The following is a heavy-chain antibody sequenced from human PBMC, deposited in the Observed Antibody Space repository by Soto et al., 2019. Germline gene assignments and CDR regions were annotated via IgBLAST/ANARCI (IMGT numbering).Heavy chain of an antibody. D-gene: IGHD3-22*01. V-gene: IGHV1-69*13. Sequence: SVKVSCKASGGPFSTSTISWVRQAPGQGLEWMGGIIPIFGTTNYAQKFQGRVTITADESTNAAFMELSSLRSEDTAVYYCRSSTYHYDRNEDWFAPWGQETLVTV. CDR2: IIPIFGTT. CDR3: RSSTYHYDRNEDWFAP. CDR1: GGPFSTST. J-gene: IGHJ5*02.